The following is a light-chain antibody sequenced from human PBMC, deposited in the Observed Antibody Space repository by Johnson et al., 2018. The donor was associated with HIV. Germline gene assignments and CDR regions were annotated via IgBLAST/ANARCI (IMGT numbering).Light chain of an antibody. CDR3: GTWDSSLSAPL. CDR2: DND. J-gene: IGLJ1*01. CDR1: SSNIGNNY. Sequence: QPVLTQPPSVSAAPGQKVTISCSGSSSNIGNNYVSWYQQLPHTAPKLLISDNDKRPSGIPDRFSGSKSGASATLDITGLQTGDEPDYYCGTWDSSLSAPLFGTGTKVTVL. V-gene: IGLV1-51*01.